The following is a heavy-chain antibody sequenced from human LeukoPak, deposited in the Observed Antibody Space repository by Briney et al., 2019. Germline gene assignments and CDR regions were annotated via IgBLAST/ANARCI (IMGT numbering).Heavy chain of an antibody. CDR3: ATSARTYIGSSLDY. Sequence: PGGSLRLSCAASGFTFSTYWMHWVRQDPGKGLVWVSRISSDASITSYANPVKGRFTISRDNAKNTLYLQMNSLRAKDTALYYCATSARTYIGSSLDYWGQGTLVTVSS. J-gene: IGHJ4*02. D-gene: IGHD2-15*01. V-gene: IGHV3-74*01. CDR1: GFTFSTYW. CDR2: ISSDASIT.